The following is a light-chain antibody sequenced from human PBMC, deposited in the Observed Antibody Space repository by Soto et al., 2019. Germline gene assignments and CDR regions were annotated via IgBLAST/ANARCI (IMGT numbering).Light chain of an antibody. CDR1: QSISSW. CDR3: QQYNSYSVT. J-gene: IGKJ2*01. V-gene: IGKV1-5*01. CDR2: DAS. Sequence: DIQMTQSPSTLSASVGDRVTITCRASQSISSWLAWYQQKPGKAPKLLIYDASRLESGVPSRFSGSGSGTEFTLTISSLQADDFATYYCQQYNSYSVTFGQGTKLEIK.